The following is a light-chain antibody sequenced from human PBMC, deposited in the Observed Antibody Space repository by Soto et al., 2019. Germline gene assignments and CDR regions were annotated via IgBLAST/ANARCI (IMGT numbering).Light chain of an antibody. J-gene: IGLJ1*01. CDR1: SSDVGAYNY. CDR3: SSYSSNSTLYV. CDR2: EVT. Sequence: QSVLTRPVSVSGSPGQSITISCSGTSSDVGAYNYVSWYQQHPDKAPKLMIYEVTTRPSGVSDRFSGSKSGNTASLTISGLQAEDEADYHCSSYSSNSTLYVFGTGTKLTVL. V-gene: IGLV2-14*01.